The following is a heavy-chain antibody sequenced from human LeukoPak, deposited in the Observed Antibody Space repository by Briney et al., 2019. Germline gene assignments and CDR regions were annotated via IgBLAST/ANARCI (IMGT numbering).Heavy chain of an antibody. Sequence: PGGSLRLSCAASGFTFSDYYMSWIRQALGKGLEWVSYISSSGSTIYYADSVKGRFTISRDNAKNSLYLQMNSLRAEDTAVYYCARDGGIIYSGYDGEVYFDYWGQGTLVTVSS. J-gene: IGHJ4*02. CDR3: ARDGGIIYSGYDGEVYFDY. D-gene: IGHD5-12*01. V-gene: IGHV3-11*01. CDR2: ISSSGSTI. CDR1: GFTFSDYY.